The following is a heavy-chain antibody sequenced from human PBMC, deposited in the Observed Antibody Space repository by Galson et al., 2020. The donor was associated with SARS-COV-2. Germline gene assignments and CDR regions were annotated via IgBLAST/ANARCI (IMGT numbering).Heavy chain of an antibody. D-gene: IGHD6-13*01. Sequence: DSGPTLVNPTQTLTLTCTFSGFPLRTSGMCVSWIRQPPQNALKWLARIDSDDDKYYITSLKPKLTISKDTAKNHVVLTMTKMDPVDIATYYCGRCSGDSSSWFLGGGMDVWGQGTTVTVS. CDR1: GFPLRTSGMC. CDR2: IDSDDDK. CDR3: GRCSGDSSSWFLGGGMDV. J-gene: IGHJ6*02. V-gene: IGHV2-70*11.